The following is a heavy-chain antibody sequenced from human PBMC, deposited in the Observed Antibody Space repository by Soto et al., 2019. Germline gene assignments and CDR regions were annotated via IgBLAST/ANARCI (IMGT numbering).Heavy chain of an antibody. CDR3: ARSPRIAVAATGWFAP. CDR1: GYTFTGYY. Sequence: ASVKVSCKASGYTFTGYYIHWVRQAPGQGLEWMGWINPNSGGTNYAQKFQGRVTMTRDTSISTAYMELSRLRSDDTAVYYCARSPRIAVAATGWFAPWGQGTLVTVSS. J-gene: IGHJ5*02. V-gene: IGHV1-2*02. D-gene: IGHD6-19*01. CDR2: INPNSGGT.